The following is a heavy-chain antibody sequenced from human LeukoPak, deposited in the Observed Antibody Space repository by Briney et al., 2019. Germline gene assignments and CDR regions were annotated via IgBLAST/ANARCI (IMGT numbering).Heavy chain of an antibody. CDR3: ARDSSPFLEWLTGSYYYGMDV. Sequence: SETLSLTCTVSGGSVSSGGYYWSWIRQPPGTGLEWIGYIYYSGSTNYNPSLKSRVTISVDTSKNQFSLKLSSVTAADTAVYYCARDSSPFLEWLTGSYYYGMDVWGQGTTVTVSS. D-gene: IGHD3-3*02. CDR1: GGSVSSGGYY. J-gene: IGHJ6*02. CDR2: IYYSGST. V-gene: IGHV4-61*08.